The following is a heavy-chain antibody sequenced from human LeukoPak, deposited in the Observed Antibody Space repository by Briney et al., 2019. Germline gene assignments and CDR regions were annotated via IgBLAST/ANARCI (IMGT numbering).Heavy chain of an antibody. CDR1: GFTFSSYG. CDR3: AKGQGPGIAVATDY. Sequence: GGSLRLSCAAAGFTFSSYGMHWGRQAPGKGLEWVAFIRYDGSNKYYADSVKGRFTISRDNSKNTLYLQMNSLRAEDTAVYYCAKGQGPGIAVATDYWGQGTLVTVSS. D-gene: IGHD6-19*01. V-gene: IGHV3-30*02. CDR2: IRYDGSNK. J-gene: IGHJ4*02.